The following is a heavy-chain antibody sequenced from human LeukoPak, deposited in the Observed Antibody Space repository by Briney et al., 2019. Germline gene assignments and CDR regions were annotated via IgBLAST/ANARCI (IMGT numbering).Heavy chain of an antibody. D-gene: IGHD6-13*01. V-gene: IGHV4-4*02. CDR2: IYHSGNT. CDR1: GGSISSSNW. CDR3: ARGTAAAGNFEY. J-gene: IGHJ4*02. Sequence: SGTLSLTCAVSGGSISSSNWWSWVRQPPGKGLEWMGEIYHSGNTNYNSSLKSRITISVDKSKNQLSLKLSSVTAADTAVYYRARGTAAAGNFEYWGQGTLVTVSS.